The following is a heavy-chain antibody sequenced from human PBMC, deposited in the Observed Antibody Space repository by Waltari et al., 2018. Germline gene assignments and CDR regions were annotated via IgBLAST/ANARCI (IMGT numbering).Heavy chain of an antibody. CDR2: INHSGGT. CDR3: ASRVVAINSPHDY. V-gene: IGHV4-34*01. D-gene: IGHD2-15*01. Sequence: QVQLQQWCAGLLKPSETLSLTCAVYVASFSGYYWSCIRKPPGKGLEWIGEINHSGGTNYNPSLKSRVTISVDTSKNQFSLKLSSVTAADTAVYYCASRVVAINSPHDYWGQGALVTVSS. J-gene: IGHJ4*02. CDR1: VASFSGYY.